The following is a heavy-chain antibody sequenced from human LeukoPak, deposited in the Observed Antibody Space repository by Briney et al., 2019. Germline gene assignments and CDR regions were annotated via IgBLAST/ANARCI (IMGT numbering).Heavy chain of an antibody. CDR3: ARDYYYDSSGYLVTGYFDY. D-gene: IGHD3-22*01. Sequence: RASVKVSCKASGYTFTGYYMHWVRQAPGQGLEWMGWINPNSGGTNYAQKFQGRVTMTRDTSISTAYMELSRLRSDDTAVYYCARDYYYDSSGYLVTGYFDYWGQGTLVTVSS. J-gene: IGHJ4*02. CDR1: GYTFTGYY. V-gene: IGHV1-2*02. CDR2: INPNSGGT.